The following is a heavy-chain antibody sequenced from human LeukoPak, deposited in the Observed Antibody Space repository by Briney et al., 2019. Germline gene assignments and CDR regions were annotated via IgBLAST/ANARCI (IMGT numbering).Heavy chain of an antibody. Sequence: GGSLRLSCAASGFTFSSYAMSWVRQAPGKGLDWVSAISGSGGSTCYADSVKGRFTISRDNSKNTLYLQMISLRAEDTAVYYCAATYSSGWNFDYWGQGTLVTVSS. CDR2: ISGSGGST. CDR3: AATYSSGWNFDY. CDR1: GFTFSSYA. D-gene: IGHD6-19*01. J-gene: IGHJ4*02. V-gene: IGHV3-23*01.